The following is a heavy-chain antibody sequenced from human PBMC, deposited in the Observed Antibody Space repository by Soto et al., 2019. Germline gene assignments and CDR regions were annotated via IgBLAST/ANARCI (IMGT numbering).Heavy chain of an antibody. Sequence: QVQLVQSGAEVKKPGASVKVSCNTSGYTFTDYGVTWMRQAPGQGLEWMGWISAYNANTKYAPKLQGRVTMTTDTSTSTAYMELRSLRSDDTAVYYCARVLWFGEFPFDSWGQGTLVTVSS. J-gene: IGHJ4*02. CDR3: ARVLWFGEFPFDS. CDR1: GYTFTDYG. V-gene: IGHV1-18*01. CDR2: ISAYNANT. D-gene: IGHD3-10*01.